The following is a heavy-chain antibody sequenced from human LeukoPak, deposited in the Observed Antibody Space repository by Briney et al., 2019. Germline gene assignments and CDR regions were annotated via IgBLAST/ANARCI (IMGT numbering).Heavy chain of an antibody. V-gene: IGHV3-9*01. CDR3: AKDDYDTNAFDI. J-gene: IGHJ3*02. CDR1: GFTFDDYA. Sequence: SLRLSCAASGFTFDDYAMHWVRQAPGKGLEWDSGISWNSGSIGYADSVKGRFTISRDNAKNSLYLQMNSLRAEDTALYYCAKDDYDTNAFDIWGQGTMVTVSS. D-gene: IGHD3-9*01. CDR2: ISWNSGSI.